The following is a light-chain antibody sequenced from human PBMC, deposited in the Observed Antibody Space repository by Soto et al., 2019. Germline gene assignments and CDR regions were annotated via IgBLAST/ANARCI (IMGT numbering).Light chain of an antibody. CDR1: QSISNW. CDR3: QQYNHYPWT. V-gene: IGKV1-5*03. J-gene: IGKJ1*01. Sequence: DIQMTQSPSTLSASVRDRVTITCRASQSISNWLAWYQQKPGRAPKLLIYRASSLESGVPSRFSGSGSGTDFTLTISSLQPDDFATYYCQQYNHYPWTFGQGTTVEIK. CDR2: RAS.